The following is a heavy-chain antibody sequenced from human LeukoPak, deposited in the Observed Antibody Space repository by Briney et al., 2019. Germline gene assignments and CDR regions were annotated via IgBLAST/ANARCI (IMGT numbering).Heavy chain of an antibody. J-gene: IGHJ6*02. CDR2: MNPNSGNT. Sequence: GASVKVSCKASGYTFTSYDINWVRQATGQGLEWMGWMNPNSGNTGYAQKFQGRVTMTRNTSISTAYMELSSLRSEDTAVYYCARFSGSYALEGKYYYGMDVWGQGTTVTVSS. CDR1: GYTFTSYD. CDR3: ARFSGSYALEGKYYYGMDV. V-gene: IGHV1-8*01. D-gene: IGHD1-26*01.